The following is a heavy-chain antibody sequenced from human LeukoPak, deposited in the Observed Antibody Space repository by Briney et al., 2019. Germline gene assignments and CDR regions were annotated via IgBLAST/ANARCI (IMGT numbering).Heavy chain of an antibody. D-gene: IGHD3-10*01. CDR2: ISGSGSNT. CDR1: GFTFSNYA. Sequence: GGSLRLSCAASGFTFSNYAMSWVRQAPGTGLEWVSTISGSGSNTYYADSVKGRFTISRDNSKNTLYLQMNSLRAEDTAMYYCANSGFSGRHFGELIDYYYFDYWGQGTLVTVSS. V-gene: IGHV3-23*01. CDR3: ANSGFSGRHFGELIDYYYFDY. J-gene: IGHJ4*02.